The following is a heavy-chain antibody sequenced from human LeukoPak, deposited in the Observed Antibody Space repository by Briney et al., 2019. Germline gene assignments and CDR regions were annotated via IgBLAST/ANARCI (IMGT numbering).Heavy chain of an antibody. CDR1: GYTFTGYY. V-gene: IGHV1-2*06. Sequence: ASVKGSCKASGYTFTGYYMHWVRQAPGQGPEWMGRINPNSGGTNYAQKFQGRVTMTRDTSISTAYMELSRLRSDDTAVYYCARQLPSFIVVVPAADFDYWGQGTLVTVSS. J-gene: IGHJ4*02. CDR2: INPNSGGT. D-gene: IGHD2-2*01. CDR3: ARQLPSFIVVVPAADFDY.